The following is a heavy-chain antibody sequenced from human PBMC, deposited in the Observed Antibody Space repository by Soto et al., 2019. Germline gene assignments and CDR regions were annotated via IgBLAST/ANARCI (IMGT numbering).Heavy chain of an antibody. CDR3: ARVGGKQQLAYFDY. D-gene: IGHD6-13*01. V-gene: IGHV3-48*02. CDR1: GFTFSSYS. J-gene: IGHJ4*02. CDR2: ISSSSSTI. Sequence: PGGSLRLSCAASGFTFSSYSMSWVRQAPGKGLEWVSYISSSSSTIYYADSVKGRFTISRDNAKNSLYLQMNSLRDEDTAVYYCARVGGKQQLAYFDYWGQGTLVTVSS.